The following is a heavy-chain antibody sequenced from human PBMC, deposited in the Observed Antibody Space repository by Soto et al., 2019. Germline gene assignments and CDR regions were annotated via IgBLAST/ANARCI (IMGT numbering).Heavy chain of an antibody. CDR1: GFSLSTSGVG. D-gene: IGHD4-4*01. V-gene: IGHV2-5*01. Sequence: QITLKESGPTLVNPTQPLTLTCTFSGFSLSTSGVGVGWIRQPPGKALEWLALIYWHDDKRYSPSLKSRLTIAEDTSKNQVVLNMTNMDPVDTATYFCARRPRYSNYVDYWGQGTLVTVSS. CDR2: IYWHDDK. CDR3: ARRPRYSNYVDY. J-gene: IGHJ4*02.